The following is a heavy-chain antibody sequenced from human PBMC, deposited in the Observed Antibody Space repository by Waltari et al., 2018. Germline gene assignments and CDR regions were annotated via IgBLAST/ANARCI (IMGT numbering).Heavy chain of an antibody. CDR1: GFTFSSYS. Sequence: EVQLVESGGGLVQPGGSLRLSCAASGFTFSSYSMNWVRQAPGKGLEWVSYISSSSSTIYYADSVKGRFTISRDNAKNSLYLQMNSLRAEDTAVYYCAAQGEVVTRGWYFDLWGRGTLVTVSS. V-gene: IGHV3-48*04. J-gene: IGHJ2*01. D-gene: IGHD2-21*02. CDR3: AAQGEVVTRGWYFDL. CDR2: ISSSSSTI.